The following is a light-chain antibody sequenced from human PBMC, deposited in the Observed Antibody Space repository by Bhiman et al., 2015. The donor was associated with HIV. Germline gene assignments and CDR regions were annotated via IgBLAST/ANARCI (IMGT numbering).Light chain of an antibody. CDR2: DVT. J-gene: IGLJ3*02. CDR1: SSDVGGYYY. Sequence: QSALTQPRSVSGSPGQSVTISCTGTSSDVGGYYYVSWYQQYPGKVPRLLIYDVTKRPSGVPDRFSGSKSGTSASLAISGLRSEDEADYYCAAWDDSLSGFWVFGGGTKLTVL. V-gene: IGLV2-11*01. CDR3: AAWDDSLSGFWV.